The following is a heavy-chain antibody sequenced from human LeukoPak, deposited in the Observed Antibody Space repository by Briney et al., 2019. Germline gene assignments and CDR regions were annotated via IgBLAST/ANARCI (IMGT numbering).Heavy chain of an antibody. D-gene: IGHD4-17*01. Sequence: GGSLRLSCAASGFTFSNYGLHWVRQAPGMGLEWVALISYDGGNEYYADSVKGRFTISRDNSKNTLYLQMNSLRPEDTAVYYCATGPYGDYAIDYWGQGTLVTVSS. CDR1: GFTFSNYG. CDR3: ATGPYGDYAIDY. J-gene: IGHJ4*02. V-gene: IGHV3-30*03. CDR2: ISYDGGNE.